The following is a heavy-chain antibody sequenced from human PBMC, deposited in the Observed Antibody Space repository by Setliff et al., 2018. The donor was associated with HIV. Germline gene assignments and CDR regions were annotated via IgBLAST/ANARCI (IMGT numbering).Heavy chain of an antibody. CDR1: GFTFDDYA. J-gene: IGHJ4*02. Sequence: PGESLKISCAASGFTFDDYAMHWVRQAPGKGLEWVSFISWDGGSSDYADSVKGRFTISRDNSKSSLFLQMDSLRAEDTAFYYCAALGYSSTWNYWGQGTLVTVS. V-gene: IGHV3-43D*03. CDR2: ISWDGGSS. CDR3: AALGYSSTWNY. D-gene: IGHD6-13*01.